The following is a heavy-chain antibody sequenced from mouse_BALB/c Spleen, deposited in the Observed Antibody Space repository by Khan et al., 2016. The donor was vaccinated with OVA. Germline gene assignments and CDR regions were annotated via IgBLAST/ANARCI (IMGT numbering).Heavy chain of an antibody. CDR1: GYTFTSYW. CDR3: ARIKKIVATYFDY. Sequence: VQLQQSGAELVKAGASVKMSCKASGYTFTSYWMHWVKQRLGQGLEWFAETNPTNGRTYYHEKFKSKATLTVDNSSSTAYMLLSGPTFEDSAVYYCARIKKIVATYFDYWGQGTTLTVSS. J-gene: IGHJ2*01. V-gene: IGHV1S81*02. CDR2: TNPTNGRT. D-gene: IGHD1-1*01.